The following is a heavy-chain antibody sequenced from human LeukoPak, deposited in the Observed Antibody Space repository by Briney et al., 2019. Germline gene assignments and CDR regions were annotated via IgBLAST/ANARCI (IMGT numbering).Heavy chain of an antibody. Sequence: PSETLSLTCAVYGGSFSGYYWSWIRQPPGKGLEWIGEINHSGSTNYNPSLKSRVTISVDTSKNQFSLKLSSVTAADTAVYYCARGIRNYYDSSGYYRTPHYFDYWGQGTLVTVSS. D-gene: IGHD3-22*01. CDR1: GGSFSGYY. V-gene: IGHV4-34*01. CDR2: INHSGST. J-gene: IGHJ4*02. CDR3: ARGIRNYYDSSGYYRTPHYFDY.